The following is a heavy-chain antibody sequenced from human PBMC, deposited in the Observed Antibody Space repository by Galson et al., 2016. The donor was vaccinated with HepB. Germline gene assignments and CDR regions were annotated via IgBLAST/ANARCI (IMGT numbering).Heavy chain of an antibody. CDR2: INSNGGST. D-gene: IGHD6-19*01. Sequence: SVKVSCKASGYTFRSYYMHWVRQAPGQGLEWMGIINSNGGSTQYARKFQGRVTMTTDTSTRTVYMELSSLRSEDAGIYYCARGMDSGGWGFDYWGQGTLVTGSS. CDR1: GYTFRSYY. V-gene: IGHV1-46*03. J-gene: IGHJ4*02. CDR3: ARGMDSGGWGFDY.